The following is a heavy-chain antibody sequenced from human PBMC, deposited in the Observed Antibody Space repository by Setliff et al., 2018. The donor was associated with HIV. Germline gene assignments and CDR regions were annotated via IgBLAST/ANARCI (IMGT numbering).Heavy chain of an antibody. V-gene: IGHV4-39*07. J-gene: IGHJ6*02. Sequence: PSETLSLTCTVSGGSISSSSYYWGWIRQPPGKGLEWIGSFHYSGSTSYNPSLKSRVTISVDTSKNQFSLKLSSVTAADTAVYYCARVETSVRGATYGMDVWGQGTAVTVSS. CDR2: FHYSGST. CDR3: ARVETSVRGATYGMDV. D-gene: IGHD3-10*01. CDR1: GGSISSSSYY.